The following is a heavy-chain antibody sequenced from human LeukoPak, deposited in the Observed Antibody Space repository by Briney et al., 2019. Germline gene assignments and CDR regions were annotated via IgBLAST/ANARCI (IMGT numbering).Heavy chain of an antibody. CDR1: GASISSSRYY. Sequence: SETLSLTCTVSGASISSSRYYWGWLRQPPGKGLEWIGSIYYSGSTYYNPPLKRRVTISVDTSKNQVALKLSSVTAADTAVYYCARHLVRSYYDSSGKPQYFFDYWGQGTLVTVSS. CDR2: IYYSGST. V-gene: IGHV4-39*01. J-gene: IGHJ4*02. CDR3: ARHLVRSYYDSSGKPQYFFDY. D-gene: IGHD3-22*01.